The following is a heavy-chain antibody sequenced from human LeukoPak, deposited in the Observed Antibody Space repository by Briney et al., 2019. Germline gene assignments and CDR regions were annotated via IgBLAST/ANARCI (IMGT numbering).Heavy chain of an antibody. CDR2: ISSSGSTI. CDR1: GFTFSSYG. D-gene: IGHD5-18*01. Sequence: GGSLRLSCAASGFTFSSYGMNWVRQAPGKGLEWVSYISSSGSTIYYADSVKGRFTISRDNAKNSLYLQMNSLRAEDTAVYYCARVGLIQLRLREGYYFDYWGQGTLVTVSS. CDR3: ARVGLIQLRLREGYYFDY. V-gene: IGHV3-48*03. J-gene: IGHJ4*02.